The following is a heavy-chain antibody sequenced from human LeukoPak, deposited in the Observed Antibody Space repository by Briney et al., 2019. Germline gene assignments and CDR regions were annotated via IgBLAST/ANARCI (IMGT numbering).Heavy chain of an antibody. CDR3: ARDLGSGWGYYFDY. CDR1: GFTFSSNA. Sequence: GGALRLSRSASGFTFSSNAMSLVRQAPGKGLEGASSISLRGADTHYADSVKGRFTISRDNAKNSLYLQMNSLRAEDTAVYYCARDLGSGWGYYFDYWGQGTLVTVSS. V-gene: IGHV3-23*01. D-gene: IGHD6-19*01. CDR2: ISLRGADT. J-gene: IGHJ4*02.